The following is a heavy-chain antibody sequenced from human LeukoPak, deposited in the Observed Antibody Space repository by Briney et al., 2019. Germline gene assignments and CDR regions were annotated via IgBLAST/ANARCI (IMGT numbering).Heavy chain of an antibody. V-gene: IGHV3-7*02. CDR2: IKQDGSEK. J-gene: IGHJ4*02. Sequence: GGSLRLSCAASGFTFSSYWMSWVRQAPGKGLEWVANIKQDGSEKYYVDSVKGRFTISRDNAKNSLYLQVNSLRAEDTAVYYCATGLAYCGGDCYSGFDYWGQGTLVTVSS. D-gene: IGHD2-21*02. CDR3: ATGLAYCGGDCYSGFDY. CDR1: GFTFSSYW.